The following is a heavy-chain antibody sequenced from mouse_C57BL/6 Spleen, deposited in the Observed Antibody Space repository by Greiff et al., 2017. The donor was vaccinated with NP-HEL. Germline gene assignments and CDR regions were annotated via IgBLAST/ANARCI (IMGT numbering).Heavy chain of an antibody. Sequence: EVKLMESGGGLVKPGGSLKLSCAASGFTFSSYAMSWVRQTPEKRLEWVATISDGGSYTYYPDNVKGRFTISRDNAKNNLYLQMSHLKSEDTAMYYCARDRDDYGSRDWYFDVWGTGTTVTVSS. CDR3: ARDRDDYGSRDWYFDV. V-gene: IGHV5-4*01. CDR2: ISDGGSYT. J-gene: IGHJ1*03. D-gene: IGHD1-1*01. CDR1: GFTFSSYA.